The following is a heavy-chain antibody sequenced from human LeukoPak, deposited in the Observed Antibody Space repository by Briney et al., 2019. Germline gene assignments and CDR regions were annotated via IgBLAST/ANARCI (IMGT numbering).Heavy chain of an antibody. Sequence: SETLSLTCTVSGGSISSSSYYWGWIRQPPRKGLEWIGSIYYSGSTYYNPSLKSRVTISVDTSKDQFSLKLSSVTAADTAVYYCARGVVYYDSSGYKGVFDYWGQGTLVTVSS. D-gene: IGHD3-22*01. J-gene: IGHJ4*02. CDR1: GGSISSSSYY. V-gene: IGHV4-39*01. CDR3: ARGVVYYDSSGYKGVFDY. CDR2: IYYSGST.